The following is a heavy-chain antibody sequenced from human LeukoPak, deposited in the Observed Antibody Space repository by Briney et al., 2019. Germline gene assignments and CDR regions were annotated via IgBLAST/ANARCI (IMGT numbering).Heavy chain of an antibody. Sequence: ASVKVSCKASGYTFTGYYMHWVRQAPGQGLEWMGWINPNSGGTNYAQKFQGRVTMTRDTSISTVYMELSSLRSDDTAVYYCARWRKTSWEKFDYWGQGTLVTVSS. D-gene: IGHD2-2*01. J-gene: IGHJ4*02. V-gene: IGHV1-2*02. CDR3: ARWRKTSWEKFDY. CDR1: GYTFTGYY. CDR2: INPNSGGT.